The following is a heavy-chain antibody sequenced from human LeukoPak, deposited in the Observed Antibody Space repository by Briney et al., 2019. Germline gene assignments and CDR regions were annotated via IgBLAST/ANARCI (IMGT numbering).Heavy chain of an antibody. CDR3: AKGMSSGWYLFDY. J-gene: IGHJ4*02. CDR2: ISGSGGST. V-gene: IGHV3-23*01. CDR1: GFTFSSYA. D-gene: IGHD6-19*01. Sequence: PGGSLRLSCAASGFTFSSYAMSWVRQAPGKGLGWVSAISGSGGSTYYADPVKGRFTISRDNSKNTLYLQMNSLRAEDTAVYYCAKGMSSGWYLFDYWGQGTLVTVSS.